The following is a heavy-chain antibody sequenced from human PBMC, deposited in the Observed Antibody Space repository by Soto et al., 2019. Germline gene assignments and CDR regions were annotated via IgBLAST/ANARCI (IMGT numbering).Heavy chain of an antibody. CDR1: GLTISGKKY. CDR3: ATWHEREHAYDV. CDR2: LYDVDGS. V-gene: IGHV3-53*01. D-gene: IGHD1-1*01. Sequence: GGSLRLSCAAFGLTISGKKYVAWVRQAPGKGLEWVSGLYDVDGSFYADSVRGRFTTSSDSSKTTVYLQMNDLRPDDTAVYYCATWHEREHAYDVWGQGTTVTVSS. J-gene: IGHJ3*01.